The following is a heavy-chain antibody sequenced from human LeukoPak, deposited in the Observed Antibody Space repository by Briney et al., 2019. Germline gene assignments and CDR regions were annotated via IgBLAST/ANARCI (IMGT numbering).Heavy chain of an antibody. J-gene: IGHJ4*02. CDR2: IYPGDSDT. CDR3: ARATYDSSGYYLNHFYY. V-gene: IGHV5-51*01. Sequence: GESLKISCKGSGYSFTSYWIGWVRQMPGKGLEWMGIIYPGDSDTRYSPSFQGQVTISADKSISTAYLQWSSLKASDTAMYYCARATYDSSGYYLNHFYYWGQGTLVTVSS. CDR1: GYSFTSYW. D-gene: IGHD3-22*01.